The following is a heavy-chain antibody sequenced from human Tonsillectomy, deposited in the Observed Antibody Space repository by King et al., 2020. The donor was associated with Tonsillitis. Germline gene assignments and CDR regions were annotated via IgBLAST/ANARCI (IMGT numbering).Heavy chain of an antibody. J-gene: IGHJ4*02. CDR1: GFTFSDYY. Sequence: VQLVESGGGLVKPGGSLKLSCSASGFTFSDYYTNWIRQDPGEGLEWGSYISSSGSAIDLAEFLKGRFPISRDNAKNSLYLQMKSLRAEDTAVYYCARDTYYYDSSGYYPGYWGQGTLVTVSS. D-gene: IGHD3-22*01. V-gene: IGHV3-11*01. CDR2: ISSSGSAI. CDR3: ARDTYYYDSSGYYPGY.